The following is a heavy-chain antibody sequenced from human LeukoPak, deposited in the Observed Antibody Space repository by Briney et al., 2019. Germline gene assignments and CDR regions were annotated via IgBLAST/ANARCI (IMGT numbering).Heavy chain of an antibody. V-gene: IGHV3-43D*04. D-gene: IGHD4-17*01. J-gene: IGHJ4*02. Sequence: GGSLRLSCEASGFTFDDYAMHWVRQVTGKGLEWVSFINWDGGRTYYADSVRGRFTISRDNAKNSLYLQMNSLRAEDTAVYYCAKDGRFPYGDIDYWGQGTLVTVSS. CDR1: GFTFDDYA. CDR2: INWDGGRT. CDR3: AKDGRFPYGDIDY.